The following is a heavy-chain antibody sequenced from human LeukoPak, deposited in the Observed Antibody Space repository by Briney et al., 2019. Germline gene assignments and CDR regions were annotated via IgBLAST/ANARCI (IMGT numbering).Heavy chain of an antibody. Sequence: TLSLTCTVSGGSISSGDYYWSWIRQPPGKGLEWFGNIYYSGSTYYNPSLKSRVTISVDTSKNQFSLKLSSVTAADTAVYYCARAPIVGANNWFDPWGQGTLVTVSS. V-gene: IGHV4-30-4*08. CDR2: IYYSGST. J-gene: IGHJ5*02. CDR1: GGSISSGDYY. CDR3: ARAPIVGANNWFDP. D-gene: IGHD1-26*01.